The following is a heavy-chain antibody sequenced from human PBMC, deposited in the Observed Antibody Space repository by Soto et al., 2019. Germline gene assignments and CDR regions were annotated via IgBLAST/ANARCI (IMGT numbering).Heavy chain of an antibody. CDR1: GGTFSSYA. CDR2: IIPIFGTA. Sequence: GASVKVSCKASGGTFSSYAISWVRQAPGQGLEWMGGIIPIFGTANYAQKFQGRVTITADESTSTAHMELSSLRSEDTAVYYCARDSSGRLRPFDYWGQGTLVTVSS. CDR3: ARDSSGRLRPFDY. J-gene: IGHJ4*02. D-gene: IGHD5-12*01. V-gene: IGHV1-69*13.